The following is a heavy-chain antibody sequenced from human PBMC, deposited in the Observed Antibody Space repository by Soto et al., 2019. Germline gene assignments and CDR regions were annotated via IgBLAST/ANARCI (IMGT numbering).Heavy chain of an antibody. J-gene: IGHJ6*02. CDR1: GFTFNDFY. CDR2: ISSSAGTI. CDR3: ARVQPASGHYGMDV. Sequence: ESGGGLARPGGSLRLSCAASGFTFNDFYMTWIRQAPGKGLEWVSYISSSAGTIYHADSVKGRFTISRDKDKKSLYLEMNNLRADDTAVYYCARVQPASGHYGMDVWGQGTTVTVSS. V-gene: IGHV3-11*01. D-gene: IGHD6-25*01.